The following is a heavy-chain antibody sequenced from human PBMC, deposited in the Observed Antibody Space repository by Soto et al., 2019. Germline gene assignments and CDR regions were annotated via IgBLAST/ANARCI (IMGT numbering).Heavy chain of an antibody. CDR3: ARDDNWNYVFDY. J-gene: IGHJ4*02. CDR1: GGSISSGGYY. CDR2: IYYSGST. V-gene: IGHV4-31*03. Sequence: SENLSLTCTVSGGSISSGGYYWSWIRQHPGKGLEWIGYIYYSGSTYYNPSLKSRVTISVDTSKNQFSLKLSSVTAADTAVYYCARDDNWNYVFDYWGQGTLVTVSS. D-gene: IGHD1-7*01.